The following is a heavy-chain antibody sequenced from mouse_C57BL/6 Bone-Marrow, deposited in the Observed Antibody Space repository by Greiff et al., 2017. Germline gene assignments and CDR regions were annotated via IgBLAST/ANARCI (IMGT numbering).Heavy chain of an antibody. J-gene: IGHJ2*01. V-gene: IGHV5-6*01. CDR3: AIYYYDYFDY. CDR1: GFTFSSYG. D-gene: IGHD1-1*01. Sequence: EVMLVESGGDLVKPGGSLKLSCAASGFTFSSYGMSWVRQTPDKRLEWVATISSGGSYTYYPDSVKGRFTISRDNAKNTLYLQMSSLKSDDTAMYYCAIYYYDYFDYWGQGTTLTVSS. CDR2: ISSGGSYT.